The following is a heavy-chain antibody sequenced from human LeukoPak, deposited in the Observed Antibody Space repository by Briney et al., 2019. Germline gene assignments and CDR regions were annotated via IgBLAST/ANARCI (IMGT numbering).Heavy chain of an antibody. D-gene: IGHD3-22*01. V-gene: IGHV3-30*04. CDR1: GFTFSSYA. CDR2: ISYDGSNK. J-gene: IGHJ4*02. CDR3: ARDFTLDSSGYYHGGSIDY. Sequence: GGSLRLSCAASGFTFSSYAMHWVRQAPGKGLEWVAVISYDGSNKYYADSVKGRFTISRDNSKNTLYLQMNSLRAEDTAVYYCARDFTLDSSGYYHGGSIDYWGQGTLVTVSS.